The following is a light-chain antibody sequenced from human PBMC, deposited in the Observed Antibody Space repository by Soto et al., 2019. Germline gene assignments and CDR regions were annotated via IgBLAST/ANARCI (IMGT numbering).Light chain of an antibody. V-gene: IGKV1-5*01. J-gene: IGKJ1*01. CDR3: QQYYSYSET. CDR1: QSISSW. CDR2: DVS. Sequence: DIQMTQSPSTRSASVGDRVHLSCRASQSISSWLAWYQQKPGKAPKRLIYDVSSLESGVPSRFSGSGSGTEFTLTISSLQPDDFATYYCQQYYSYSETFGQGTKVDI.